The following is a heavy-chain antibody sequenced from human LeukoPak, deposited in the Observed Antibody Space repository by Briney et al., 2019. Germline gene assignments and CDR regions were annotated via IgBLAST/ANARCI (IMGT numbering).Heavy chain of an antibody. V-gene: IGHV4-4*07. CDR2: IYTSGST. Sequence: PSETLSLTCTVSGGSISSYYWSSIRQPPGKGLEWIGRIYTSGSTNYNPSLKSRVTISVDKSKNQFSLKLSSVTAADTAVYYCARDLVYCSGGSCYSNNWFDPWGQGTLVTVSS. CDR1: GGSISSYY. CDR3: ARDLVYCSGGSCYSNNWFDP. D-gene: IGHD2-15*01. J-gene: IGHJ5*02.